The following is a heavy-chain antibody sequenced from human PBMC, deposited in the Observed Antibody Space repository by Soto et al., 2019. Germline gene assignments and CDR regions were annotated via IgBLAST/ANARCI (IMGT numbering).Heavy chain of an antibody. CDR1: GFTFSSYS. J-gene: IGHJ4*02. V-gene: IGHV3-21*01. CDR3: AGGYSSSWFNQGPPCPDQ. CDR2: MSSSSSYI. D-gene: IGHD6-13*01. Sequence: RGSLRLSCAASGFTFSSYSMNWVRQAPGKGLEWVSSMSSSSSYIYYADSVKGRFTISRDNAKNSLYLQMNSLRAEDTAVYYCAGGYSSSWFNQGPPCPDQRGQGLLVAV.